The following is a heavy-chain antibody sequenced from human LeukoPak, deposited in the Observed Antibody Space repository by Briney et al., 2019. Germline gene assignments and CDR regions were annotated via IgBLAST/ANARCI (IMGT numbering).Heavy chain of an antibody. CDR2: IYYSGST. D-gene: IGHD3-10*01. CDR3: ARLVRPVLWFGELLGWFDP. V-gene: IGHV4-39*01. J-gene: IGHJ5*02. CDR1: GGSISSSSYY. Sequence: PSETLSLTCTVSGGSISSSSYYWGWIRQPPGKGLEWIGSIYYSGSTYYNPSLKSRVTISVDTSKNQFSLKLSSVTAADTAVYYCARLVRPVLWFGELLGWFDPWGQGTLVTVSS.